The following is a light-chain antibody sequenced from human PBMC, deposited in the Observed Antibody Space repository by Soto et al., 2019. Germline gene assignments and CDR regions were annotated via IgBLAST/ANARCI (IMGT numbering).Light chain of an antibody. CDR2: GAS. CDR1: QSVSSN. Sequence: EIVLTQSPGTLSLSPGERATLSCRASQSVSSNLAWYQQKPGQAPRLIIHGASRRATDIPDRFSGSGSGADFTLTINTLEPEDFAAYYCQQYNNWPPITFGQGTRLEIK. J-gene: IGKJ5*01. CDR3: QQYNNWPPIT. V-gene: IGKV3-20*01.